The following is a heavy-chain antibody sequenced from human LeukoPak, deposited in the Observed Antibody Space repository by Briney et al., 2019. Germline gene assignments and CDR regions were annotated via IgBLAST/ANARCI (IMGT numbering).Heavy chain of an antibody. Sequence: ASVKVSCKASGYTFTNYGLSWVRQAPGQGLEWMGWINTNTGNPKSAQGFTERFVFSLDASVSTAYLQISSLKAADTAVYYCARSYGAFEGATYYYYGIDVWGQGTTVTVSS. D-gene: IGHD3-10*01. V-gene: IGHV7-4-1*02. CDR3: ARSYGAFEGATYYYYGIDV. J-gene: IGHJ6*02. CDR1: GYTFTNYG. CDR2: INTNTGNP.